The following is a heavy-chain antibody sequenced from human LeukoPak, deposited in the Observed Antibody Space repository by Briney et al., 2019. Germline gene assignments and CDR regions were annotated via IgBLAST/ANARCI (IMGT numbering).Heavy chain of an antibody. Sequence: SETLSLTCTVSNDSIRSGDYYWNRIRQPPGKGLEWIGYIFHSGGTSYNPSLKTRVFFSVDTSQNQFSLKLNSVTAADTAVYYCVREILYCSGGSCYRGPFDTWGQGTLVTVSA. CDR1: NDSIRSGDYY. J-gene: IGHJ4*02. V-gene: IGHV4-30-4*01. CDR3: VREILYCSGGSCYRGPFDT. CDR2: IFHSGGT. D-gene: IGHD2-15*01.